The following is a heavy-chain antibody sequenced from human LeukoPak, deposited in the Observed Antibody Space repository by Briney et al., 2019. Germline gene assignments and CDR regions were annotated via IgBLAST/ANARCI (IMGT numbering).Heavy chain of an antibody. CDR2: IYYSGST. Sequence: SETLSLTCTVSGGSISSYYWSWIRQPPGKGLEWIGYIYYSGSTNYNPSLKSRVTISVDTSKNQFSLKLSSVTAADTAVYYCARGRRIAYSSGGYYYMDVWGKGTTVTVSS. CDR3: ARGRRIAYSSGGYYYMDV. D-gene: IGHD6-25*01. V-gene: IGHV4-59*12. CDR1: GGSISSYY. J-gene: IGHJ6*03.